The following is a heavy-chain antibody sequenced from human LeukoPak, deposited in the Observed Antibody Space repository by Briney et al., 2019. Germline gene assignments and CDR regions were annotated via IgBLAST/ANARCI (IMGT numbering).Heavy chain of an antibody. V-gene: IGHV3-21*01. Sequence: GGSLRLSCVASGFTFSSYSMNWVRQAPGKGLEWVSSISSSSSYIYYADSVKGRFTISRDNAKNSLYLQMNSLRAEDTAVYYCARPRLYSSGWYHFDYWGQGTLVTVSS. CDR2: ISSSSSYI. CDR1: GFTFSSYS. J-gene: IGHJ4*02. CDR3: ARPRLYSSGWYHFDY. D-gene: IGHD6-19*01.